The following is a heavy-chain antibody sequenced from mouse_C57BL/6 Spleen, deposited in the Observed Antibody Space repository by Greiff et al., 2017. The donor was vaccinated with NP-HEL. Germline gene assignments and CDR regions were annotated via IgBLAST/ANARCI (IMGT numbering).Heavy chain of an antibody. CDR1: GYSFTGYF. D-gene: IGHD1-1*02. Sequence: VQLKESGPELVKPGDSVKISCKASGYSFTGYFMNWVMQSHGKSLEWIGRINPYNGDTFYNQKFKGKATLTVDKSSSTAHMELRSLTSEDSAVYYCAREKNLWGYAMDYWGQGTSVTVSS. V-gene: IGHV1-20*01. J-gene: IGHJ4*01. CDR3: AREKNLWGYAMDY. CDR2: INPYNGDT.